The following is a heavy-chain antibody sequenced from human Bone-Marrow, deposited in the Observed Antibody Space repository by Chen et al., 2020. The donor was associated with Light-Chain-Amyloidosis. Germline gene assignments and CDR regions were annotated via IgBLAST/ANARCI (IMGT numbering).Heavy chain of an antibody. Sequence: QVQLVQSGAAMKKPGASVKLSCKSSGNTFTTFYMHWVRQAPGQGLEWMGVIHPGSGDTNYAHKIQGRFTMTRDTSTSTVYMELSSLRSEDTAMYYCARDRFAFDSWGQGTMVTVSS. CDR1: GNTFTTFY. CDR2: IHPGSGDT. V-gene: IGHV1-46*01. J-gene: IGHJ3*01. CDR3: ARDRFAFDS.